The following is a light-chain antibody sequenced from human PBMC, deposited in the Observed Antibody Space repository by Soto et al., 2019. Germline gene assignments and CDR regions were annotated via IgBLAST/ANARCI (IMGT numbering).Light chain of an antibody. Sequence: VKLNQSASSLSALVKDRVTPTCRARQSISGSLNWYQQKPGKAPKLLIYGASTLQSGVPSRFSGSGSGTDFTLTINSLQPEDFATYYCQQSCNTPGTFGQGTKVDIK. CDR2: GAS. CDR3: QQSCNTPGT. V-gene: IGKV1-39*01. J-gene: IGKJ1*01. CDR1: QSISGS.